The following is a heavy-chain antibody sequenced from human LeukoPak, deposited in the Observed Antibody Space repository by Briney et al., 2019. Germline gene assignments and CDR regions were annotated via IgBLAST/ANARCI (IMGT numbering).Heavy chain of an antibody. CDR2: IYYSGST. Sequence: SETLSLTCTVSGGSISSSSYYWGWIRQPPGKGLEWIGSIYYSGSTYYNPSLKSRVTISVDTSKDQFSLKLSSVTAADTAVYYCATDYDVLAGYFSDFDYWGPGTLVTVSS. D-gene: IGHD3-9*01. V-gene: IGHV4-39*07. CDR3: ATDYDVLAGYFSDFDY. CDR1: GGSISSSSYY. J-gene: IGHJ4*02.